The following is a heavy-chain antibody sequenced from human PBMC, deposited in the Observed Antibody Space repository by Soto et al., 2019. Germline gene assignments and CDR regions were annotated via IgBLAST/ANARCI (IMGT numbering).Heavy chain of an antibody. CDR3: AKDQGVLRIHYFDY. D-gene: IGHD5-12*01. CDR2: ISYDGSNK. CDR1: GFTFSSYA. J-gene: IGHJ4*02. V-gene: IGHV3-30-3*01. Sequence: PGGSLRLSCAASGFTFSSYAMHWVRQAPGKGLEWVAVISYDGSNKYYADSVKGRFTISRDNSKNTLYLQMNSLRAEDTAVYYCAKDQGVLRIHYFDYWGQGTLVTVSS.